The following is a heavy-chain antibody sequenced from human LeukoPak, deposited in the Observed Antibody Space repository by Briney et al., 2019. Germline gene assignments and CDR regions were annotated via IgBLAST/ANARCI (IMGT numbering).Heavy chain of an antibody. D-gene: IGHD6-6*01. Sequence: PSETLSLTCDVSGGAINSGGYSWSWIRQAPGKGLEWIGSMSYSGTTYYNPSLESRLTISVDTSKNQFSLRLTSVTAADTAVFYCAREGSYSSSTGGLGYYFMDVWGKGTTVTVSS. CDR3: AREGSYSSSTGGLGYYFMDV. CDR2: MSYSGTT. CDR1: GGAINSGGYS. V-gene: IGHV4-30-4*07. J-gene: IGHJ6*03.